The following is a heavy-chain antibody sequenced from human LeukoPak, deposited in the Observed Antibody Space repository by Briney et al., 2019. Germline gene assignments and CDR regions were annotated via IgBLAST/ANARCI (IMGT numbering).Heavy chain of an antibody. CDR3: AAASAFSSSWRS. V-gene: IGHV3-48*01. Sequence: GGSLRLSCAASGLSFSSYNMNWVRQAPGKGPEWVAYITANNTTKYYADSVKGRFTISRDNAKKSLFLQMNSLRAEDTAVYYCAAASAFSSSWRSWGQGTVVTVSS. CDR2: ITANNTTK. D-gene: IGHD6-13*01. J-gene: IGHJ5*02. CDR1: GLSFSSYN.